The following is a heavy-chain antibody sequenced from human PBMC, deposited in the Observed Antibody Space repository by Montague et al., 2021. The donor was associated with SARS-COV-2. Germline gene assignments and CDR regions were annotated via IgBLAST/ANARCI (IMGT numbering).Heavy chain of an antibody. CDR2: IYTSGST. V-gene: IGHV4-4*07. CDR3: ARDGSAVAGLPRSYGLDV. CDR1: GGSISSYY. Sequence: SETLSLTCTVSGGSISSYYWSWIRQPVGKGLEWIGRIYTSGSTNYNPSLKSRVTMSVDTSKSQFSLKLGSVTAADTAVYYCARDGSAVAGLPRSYGLDVWGQGTTVTVSS. D-gene: IGHD6-19*01. J-gene: IGHJ6*02.